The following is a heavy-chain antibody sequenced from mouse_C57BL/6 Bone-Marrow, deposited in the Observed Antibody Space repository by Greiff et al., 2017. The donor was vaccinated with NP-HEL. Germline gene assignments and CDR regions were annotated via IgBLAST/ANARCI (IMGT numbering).Heavy chain of an antibody. J-gene: IGHJ3*01. V-gene: IGHV1-61*01. CDR2: IYPSDSET. CDR3: ARNDGYPSY. Sequence: QVQLQQPGAELVRPGSSVKLSCKASGYTFTSYWMDWVKQRPGQGLEWIGNIYPSDSETHYNQKFKDKATLTVDKSSSTAYMQLSSLTSEDSAVYYCARNDGYPSYWGQGTLVTVSA. D-gene: IGHD2-3*01. CDR1: GYTFTSYW.